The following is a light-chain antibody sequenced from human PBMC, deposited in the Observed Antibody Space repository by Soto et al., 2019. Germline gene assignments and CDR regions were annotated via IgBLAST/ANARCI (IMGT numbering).Light chain of an antibody. CDR1: QSISNY. CDR3: QQSYSTPRT. CDR2: AAS. Sequence: DIQMTQSPSSLSASVGDRVTITCRASQSISNYLNWYQQKPGKAPKLLIYAASSIQSGDPSRFSGSGSGTDFTLAITSLQPEDFATYYCQQSYSTPRTVGQGTKLEI. J-gene: IGKJ2*01. V-gene: IGKV1-39*01.